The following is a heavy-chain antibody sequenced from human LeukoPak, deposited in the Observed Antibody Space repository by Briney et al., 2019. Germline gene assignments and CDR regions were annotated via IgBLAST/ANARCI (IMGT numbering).Heavy chain of an antibody. CDR3: ARNSSGWYGYFDL. Sequence: ASVKVSCKASGYIFTIHGLSWVRQAPGQGLEWMGWINIYKGNTNYAQKLQGRVTMTTDTSTSTAYMELRSLRSDDTAVYYCARNSSGWYGYFDLWGRGTLVTVSS. V-gene: IGHV1-18*01. D-gene: IGHD6-25*01. J-gene: IGHJ2*01. CDR2: INIYKGNT. CDR1: GYIFTIHG.